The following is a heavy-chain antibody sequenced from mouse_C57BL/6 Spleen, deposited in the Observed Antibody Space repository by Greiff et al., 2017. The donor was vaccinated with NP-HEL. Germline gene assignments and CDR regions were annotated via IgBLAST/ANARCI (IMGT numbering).Heavy chain of an antibody. CDR1: GYTFTTYP. J-gene: IGHJ3*01. CDR2: FHPYNDDT. V-gene: IGHV1-47*01. Sequence: QVQLQQSGAELVKPGASVKMSCKASGYTFTTYPIEWMKQNHGKSLEWIGNFHPYNDDTKYNEKFKGKATLTAEKSSSTVYLELSRVTSDDSAVYYCARREAYGSGPWFAYWGQGTLVTVSA. D-gene: IGHD1-1*01. CDR3: ARREAYGSGPWFAY.